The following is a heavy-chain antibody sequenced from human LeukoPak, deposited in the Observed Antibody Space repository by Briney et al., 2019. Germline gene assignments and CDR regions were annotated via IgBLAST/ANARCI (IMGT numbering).Heavy chain of an antibody. CDR1: GFTFSSYA. D-gene: IGHD2-2*01. CDR3: AKEPREYCSATSCPNWIDP. J-gene: IGHJ5*02. V-gene: IGHV3-23*01. Sequence: GGSLRLSCAASGFTFSSYAMSWVRQAPGKGLEWVSSISASGGTTYYADSVKGRFTISRDNSKNTLYLQMSSLRVEDTAVYYCAKEPREYCSATSCPNWIDPWGQGTLVTVSS. CDR2: ISASGGTT.